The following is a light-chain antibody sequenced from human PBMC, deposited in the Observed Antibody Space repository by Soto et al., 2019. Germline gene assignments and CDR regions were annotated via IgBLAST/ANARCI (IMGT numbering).Light chain of an antibody. V-gene: IGKV4-1*01. CDR3: QQYYTPPWS. Sequence: DIVLTQSPGSLAVSLGERATISCRSSRRLLYRSNNKNYLAWYQQRPGQPPRLLIYWASTREPVVPVRFSGSGSGPDFTLTIYGLQPEDVEVYYCQQYYTPPWSFGPGTKV. CDR2: WAS. CDR1: RRLLYRSNNKNY. J-gene: IGKJ3*01.